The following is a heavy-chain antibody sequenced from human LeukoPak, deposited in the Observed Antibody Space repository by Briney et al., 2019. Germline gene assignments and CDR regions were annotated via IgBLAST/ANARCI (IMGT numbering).Heavy chain of an antibody. V-gene: IGHV4-59*08. CDR3: ARLGRGGISDYFDY. CDR2: IYYSGST. Sequence: PSETLSLTCTVSGASFNIYYWSWIRQPPGKGLEWIGYIYYSGSTSYNPSLKTRVTISVDTSKNQFSLKLSSVTAADTAVYYCARLGRGGISDYFDYWGQGTLVTVST. D-gene: IGHD1-14*01. CDR1: GASFNIYY. J-gene: IGHJ4*02.